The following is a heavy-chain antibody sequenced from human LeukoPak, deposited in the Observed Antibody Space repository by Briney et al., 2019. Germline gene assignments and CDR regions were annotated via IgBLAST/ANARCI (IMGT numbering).Heavy chain of an antibody. J-gene: IGHJ6*04. V-gene: IGHV3-23*01. Sequence: TGGSLRLSCAASGSTFSSYAMSWVRQAPGKGLEWVSTIRGSGGSTHYADPVKGRFTISRDNSKNSLYLQMNSLRAEDTAVYYCAELGITMIGGVWGKGTTVTISS. D-gene: IGHD3-10*02. CDR1: GSTFSSYA. CDR2: IRGSGGST. CDR3: AELGITMIGGV.